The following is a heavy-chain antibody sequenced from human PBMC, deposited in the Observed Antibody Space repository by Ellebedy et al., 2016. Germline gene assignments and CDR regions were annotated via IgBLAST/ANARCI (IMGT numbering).Heavy chain of an antibody. CDR2: INPNSGGT. J-gene: IGHJ4*02. CDR1: GYTFTGYY. Sequence: ASVKVSXKASGYTFTGYYMHWVRQAPGQGLEWMGWINPNSGGTNYAQKFQGRVTMTRDTSISTAYMELSRLRSDDTAVYYCARDHEAVVTPASNYWGQGTLVTVSS. D-gene: IGHD4-23*01. CDR3: ARDHEAVVTPASNY. V-gene: IGHV1-2*02.